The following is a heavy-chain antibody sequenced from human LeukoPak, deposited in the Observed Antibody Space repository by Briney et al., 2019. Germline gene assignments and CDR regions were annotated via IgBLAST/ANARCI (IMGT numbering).Heavy chain of an antibody. V-gene: IGHV1-24*01. CDR2: FDPEDGET. D-gene: IGHD2-2*01. CDR3: ARGPYPYCSSTSCPFDY. CDR1: GYTLTELS. J-gene: IGHJ4*02. Sequence: ASVKVSCKVSGYTLTELSMHWVRQAPGKGLEWMGGFDPEDGETIYAQKFQGRVTMTRNTSISTAYMELSSLRSEDTAVYYCARGPYPYCSSTSCPFDYWGQGTLVTVSS.